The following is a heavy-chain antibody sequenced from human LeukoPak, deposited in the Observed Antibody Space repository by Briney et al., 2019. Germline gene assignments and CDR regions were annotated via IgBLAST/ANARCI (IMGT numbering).Heavy chain of an antibody. J-gene: IGHJ5*02. V-gene: IGHV4-34*01. Sequence: SETLSLTCGVYGGSFSDYYWSWIRQPPGKGLEWIGEINHSGGTNYNPSLKSRVTISVDTSKNQFSLRLSSVTAADTAVYYCARGIRYTSSWYTYKWFDPWAQGTLVTASS. CDR3: ARGIRYTSSWYTYKWFDP. CDR1: GGSFSDYY. CDR2: INHSGGT. D-gene: IGHD6-13*01.